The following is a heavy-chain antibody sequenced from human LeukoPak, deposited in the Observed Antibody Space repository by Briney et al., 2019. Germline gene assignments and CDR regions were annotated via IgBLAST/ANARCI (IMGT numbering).Heavy chain of an antibody. J-gene: IGHJ4*02. V-gene: IGHV4-4*07. CDR1: GGSISRYY. D-gene: IGHD6-13*01. CDR2: IYTSGST. CDR3: AREGYIAAAGLDY. Sequence: SETLSLTCTVSGGSISRYYWSWIRQPAGKGLEWIGRIYTSGSTNYNPSLKSRVTMSVDTSKNQFSLKLSSVTAANTAVYYCAREGYIAAAGLDYWGQGTLVTVSS.